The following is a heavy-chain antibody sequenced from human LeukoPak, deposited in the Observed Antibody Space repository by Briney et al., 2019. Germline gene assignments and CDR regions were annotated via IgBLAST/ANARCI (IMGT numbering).Heavy chain of an antibody. Sequence: PSGPLSLTCAVSGGSISTSYWWTWVRQPPGKGLEWIGEIYHGGNTNYNPSLKSRVTISVDKSRNQFSLQLTSVTAADTAVYYCARESVVPAATLYYYYGMDVWGQGTTVTVSS. J-gene: IGHJ6*02. CDR2: IYHGGNT. CDR3: ARESVVPAATLYYYYGMDV. D-gene: IGHD2-2*01. CDR1: GGSISTSYW. V-gene: IGHV4-4*02.